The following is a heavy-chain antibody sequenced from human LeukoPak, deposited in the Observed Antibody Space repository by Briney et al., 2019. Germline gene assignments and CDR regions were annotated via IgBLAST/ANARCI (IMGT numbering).Heavy chain of an antibody. Sequence: ASVKVSCKASGYTFTSYDINWVRQATGQGLEWMGWMNPNSGNTGYAQKFQGRVTMTRNTSISTAYMELSSLRSDDTAVYYCARDQDFGVAPGDYWGQGTLVTVSS. V-gene: IGHV1-8*01. CDR1: GYTFTSYD. CDR2: MNPNSGNT. J-gene: IGHJ4*02. CDR3: ARDQDFGVAPGDY. D-gene: IGHD3-3*01.